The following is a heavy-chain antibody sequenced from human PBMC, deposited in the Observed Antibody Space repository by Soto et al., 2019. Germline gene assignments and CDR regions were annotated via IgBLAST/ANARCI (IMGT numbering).Heavy chain of an antibody. D-gene: IGHD2-8*01. Sequence: SVKVSCKASGGTFSSYAISWVRQAPGQGLEWMGGIIPIFGTANYAQKFQGRVTITADESTSTAYMELSSLRSEDTAVYYCATPLPITNMLADSYYYGMDVWGQGTTVTVSS. V-gene: IGHV1-69*13. CDR2: IIPIFGTA. CDR1: GGTFSSYA. J-gene: IGHJ6*02. CDR3: ATPLPITNMLADSYYYGMDV.